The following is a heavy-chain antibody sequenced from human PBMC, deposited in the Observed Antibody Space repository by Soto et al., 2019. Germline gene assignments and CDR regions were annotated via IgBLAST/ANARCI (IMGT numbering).Heavy chain of an antibody. Sequence: SETLSLTCTVSGGSISSYYWSWIRQPAGKGLEWVGRIYTSGSTNYNPSLKSRVTMSVDTSKNQFSLKLSSVTAADTAVYYCARGACSSTSCHFGFDYWGQGTLVTVST. J-gene: IGHJ4*02. CDR2: IYTSGST. D-gene: IGHD2-2*01. CDR3: ARGACSSTSCHFGFDY. V-gene: IGHV4-4*07. CDR1: GGSISSYY.